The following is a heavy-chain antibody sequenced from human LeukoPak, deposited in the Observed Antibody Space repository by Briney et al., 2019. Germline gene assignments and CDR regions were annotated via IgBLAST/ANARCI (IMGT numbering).Heavy chain of an antibody. CDR3: ARGGRHSSSSGLYYFDY. J-gene: IGHJ4*02. V-gene: IGHV1-2*02. CDR2: INPNSGGT. D-gene: IGHD6-6*01. Sequence: ASVKVSCKASGYTFTGYYMHWVRQAPGQGLEWMGWINPNSGGTNYAQKFQGRVTMTRDTSISTAYMELSSLRSEDMAVYYCARGGRHSSSSGLYYFDYWGQGTLVTVSS. CDR1: GYTFTGYY.